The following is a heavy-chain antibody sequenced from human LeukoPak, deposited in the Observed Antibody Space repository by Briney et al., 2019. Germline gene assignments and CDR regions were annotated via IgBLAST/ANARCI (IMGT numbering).Heavy chain of an antibody. Sequence: GGSLRLSCVASGFTLTTYSMNWVRLAPGKGLEWLSYISSSGGGKYYADSVKGRFTISRDNSKNTLYLQMNSLRAEDTAVYYCGRVKEASAFDIWGQGTMVTVSS. J-gene: IGHJ3*02. CDR3: GRVKEASAFDI. CDR1: GFTLTTYS. D-gene: IGHD5-12*01. V-gene: IGHV3-48*01. CDR2: ISSSGGGK.